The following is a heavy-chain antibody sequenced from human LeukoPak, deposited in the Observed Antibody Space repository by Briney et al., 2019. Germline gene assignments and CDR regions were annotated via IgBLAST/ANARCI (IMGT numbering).Heavy chain of an antibody. Sequence: GGSLRLSCAASGFTFSSYSMNWVRQAPGKGLEWVSSISSSSSYIYYADSVKGRFTISRDNAKNSLYLQMNSLRAEDTAVYYCARDGFRGGAYYYYMDVWGKGTTVTVSS. V-gene: IGHV3-21*01. J-gene: IGHJ6*03. CDR2: ISSSSSYI. CDR3: ARDGFRGGAYYYYMDV. CDR1: GFTFSSYS. D-gene: IGHD1-26*01.